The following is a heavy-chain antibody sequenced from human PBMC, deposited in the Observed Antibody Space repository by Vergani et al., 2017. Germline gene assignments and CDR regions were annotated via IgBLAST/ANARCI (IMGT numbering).Heavy chain of an antibody. CDR1: GYTFTGYY. D-gene: IGHD1-26*01. Sequence: QVQLVQSGAEVKKPGASVKVSCKASGYTFTGYYMHWVRQAPGQGLEWMGWINPNSGGTNYAQKFQGRVTMTRDTSISQAYMELSRLRSDDTAVYYCARDSSPGGPQDSGSYYSYFQHWGQGTLVTVSS. CDR3: ARDSSPGGPQDSGSYYSYFQH. V-gene: IGHV1-2*02. CDR2: INPNSGGT. J-gene: IGHJ1*01.